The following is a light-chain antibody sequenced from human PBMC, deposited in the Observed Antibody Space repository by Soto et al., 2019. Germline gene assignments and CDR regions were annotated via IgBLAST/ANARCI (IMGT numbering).Light chain of an antibody. Sequence: EIVLTQSPGTLSLSPGERATLSCRASQSVSARYVAWYQRKPGQAPRLLIYGASKRATDIPVRFSASGSGTDFTLTITRLEPEDFAVYICQQYAVSPPTFGLGTKVEFK. J-gene: IGKJ1*01. V-gene: IGKV3-20*01. CDR1: QSVSARY. CDR2: GAS. CDR3: QQYAVSPPT.